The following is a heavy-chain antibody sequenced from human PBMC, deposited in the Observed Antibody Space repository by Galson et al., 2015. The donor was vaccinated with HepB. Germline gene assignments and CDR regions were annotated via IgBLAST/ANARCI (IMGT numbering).Heavy chain of an antibody. J-gene: IGHJ4*02. CDR2: IIPIFGSG. CDR3: ARQYDTSGYYPY. D-gene: IGHD3-22*01. V-gene: IGHV1-69*01. CDR1: GGTFSRHT. Sequence: CKASGGTFSRHTISWLRQAPGQGLEWMGGIIPIFGSGNYAQKFRGRVTITADESKSTTYMELSSLRSEDTAVYYCARQYDTSGYYPYWGQGTLVTVSS.